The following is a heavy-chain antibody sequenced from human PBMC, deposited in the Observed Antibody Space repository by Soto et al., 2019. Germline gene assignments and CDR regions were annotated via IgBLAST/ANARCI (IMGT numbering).Heavy chain of an antibody. CDR3: AKDAQAFSTHLGVGYFDS. CDR1: GFTVTNIA. V-gene: IGHV3-23*01. Sequence: EVRLLESGGDLVQPVGYLRLSCAASGFTVTNIAMNWVRQAPGKWLEWVSGIRGSGASTYYADSVKGRFTIPRNNYRNTLYLQMGSRRAEDTAVYYCAKDAQAFSTHLGVGYFDSWGQGTLVTVSS. D-gene: IGHD1-1*01. J-gene: IGHJ4*02. CDR2: IRGSGAST.